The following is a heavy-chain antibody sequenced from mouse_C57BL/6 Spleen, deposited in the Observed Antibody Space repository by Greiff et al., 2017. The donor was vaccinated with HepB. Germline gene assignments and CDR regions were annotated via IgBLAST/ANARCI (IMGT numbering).Heavy chain of an antibody. CDR1: GYSFTGYY. Sequence: EVQLQQSGPELVKPGASVKISCKASGYSFTGYYMNWVKQSPEKSLEWIGEINPSTGGTTYNQKFKAKATLTVDKSSSTASMQLKSLTSEDSAVYYCARFPDYYGSNYCDYWGQGTTLTVSS. CDR3: ARFPDYYGSNYCDY. V-gene: IGHV1-42*01. CDR2: INPSTGGT. J-gene: IGHJ2*01. D-gene: IGHD1-1*01.